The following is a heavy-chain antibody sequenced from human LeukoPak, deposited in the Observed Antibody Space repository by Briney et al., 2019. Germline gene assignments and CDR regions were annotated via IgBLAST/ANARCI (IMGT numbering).Heavy chain of an antibody. Sequence: SETLPLTCAVYGGSFSGYYWSWIRQPPGKGLEWIGEINHSGSTNYNPSLKSRVTISVDTSKNQFSLKLSSVTAADTAVYYCARGSIVVVVAAKLPWFDPWGQGTLVTVSS. CDR3: ARGSIVVVVAAKLPWFDP. J-gene: IGHJ5*02. V-gene: IGHV4-34*01. D-gene: IGHD2-15*01. CDR1: GGSFSGYY. CDR2: INHSGST.